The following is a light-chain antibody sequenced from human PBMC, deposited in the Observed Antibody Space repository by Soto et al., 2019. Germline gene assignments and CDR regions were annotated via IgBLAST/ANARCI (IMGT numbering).Light chain of an antibody. CDR2: KAS. CDR3: QHYNSYSEA. V-gene: IGKV1-5*03. J-gene: IGKJ1*01. CDR1: QTISSW. Sequence: DIQMTQSPSTLSGSVGDRVTITCRASQTISSWLAWYQQKPVKAPKLLIYKASTLKSGVPSRFSGSGSGTEFTLTISSLQPDDFATYYCQHYNSYSEAFGQGTK.